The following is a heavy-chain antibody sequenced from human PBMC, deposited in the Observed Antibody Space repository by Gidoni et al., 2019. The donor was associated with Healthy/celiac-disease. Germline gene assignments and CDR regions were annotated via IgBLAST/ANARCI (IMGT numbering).Heavy chain of an antibody. V-gene: IGHV3-48*03. Sequence: EVQLVESGGGLVQPGGSLRLSCAASGFPFSSYEMNWVRQAPGKGLGWVSYISSSGSTIYYADSVKGRFTISRDNAKNSLYLQMNSLRAEDTAVYYCAREDYYNYFDYWGQGTLVTVSS. CDR3: AREDYYNYFDY. CDR2: ISSSGSTI. J-gene: IGHJ4*02. D-gene: IGHD1-26*01. CDR1: GFPFSSYE.